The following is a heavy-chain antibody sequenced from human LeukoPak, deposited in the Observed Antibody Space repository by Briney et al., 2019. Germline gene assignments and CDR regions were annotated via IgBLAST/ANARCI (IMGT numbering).Heavy chain of an antibody. D-gene: IGHD3-10*01. CDR1: GFTFSDYT. V-gene: IGHV3-48*01. CDR2: ISSSSNAI. CDR3: AAGTPRGY. J-gene: IGHJ4*02. Sequence: GGSLRLSCAASGFTFSDYTMNWARQAPGKGLEWVSYISSSSNAIYYADSVKGRFTISRDNAKNSLYLQMNSLRADDTAVYYCAAGTPRGYWGQGTLVTVSS.